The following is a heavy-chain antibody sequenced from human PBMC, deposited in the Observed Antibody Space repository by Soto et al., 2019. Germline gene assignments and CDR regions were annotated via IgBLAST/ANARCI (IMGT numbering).Heavy chain of an antibody. V-gene: IGHV4-59*08. CDR3: ARLLLDPTVEYFQL. CDR2: IYYSGST. Sequence: SETLSLTCTVSGGSISSYYWSWIRQPPGKGLEWIGYIYYSGSTNYNPSLKSRVTISVDTSKNQFSLKLSSVTAADTAVYYCARLLLDPTVEYFQLWGPGTLVTVSS. CDR1: GGSISSYY. D-gene: IGHD3-9*01. J-gene: IGHJ1*01.